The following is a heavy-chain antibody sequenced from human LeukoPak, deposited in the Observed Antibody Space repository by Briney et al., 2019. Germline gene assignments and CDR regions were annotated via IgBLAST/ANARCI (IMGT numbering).Heavy chain of an antibody. D-gene: IGHD2-15*01. V-gene: IGHV4-4*07. CDR1: GASINSHY. Sequence: PSETLSLTCTVSGASINSHYWSWIRQPPGKGLEWIGRIYISGSTNYNSSLQSRVTMSVDTSKNQFSLKLTSVTAADTAVYYCARALNPLPGTYYCDYWGEGTLVTVSS. CDR2: IYISGST. J-gene: IGHJ4*02. CDR3: ARALNPLPGTYYCDY.